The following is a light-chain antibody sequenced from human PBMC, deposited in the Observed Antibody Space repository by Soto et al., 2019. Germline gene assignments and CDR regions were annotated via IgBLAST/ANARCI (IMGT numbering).Light chain of an antibody. J-gene: IGLJ1*01. CDR1: SSNIGNNY. V-gene: IGLV1-51*01. CDR3: GTWDSSLSALYV. CDR2: DNN. Sequence: VLTQPPSVSAAPGQKVTISCSGSSSNIGNNYVSWYQQLPGTAPKLLIYDNNKRPSGIPDRFSGSKSGTSATLGITGLQTGDEADYYCGTWDSSLSALYVFGTGTKVTVL.